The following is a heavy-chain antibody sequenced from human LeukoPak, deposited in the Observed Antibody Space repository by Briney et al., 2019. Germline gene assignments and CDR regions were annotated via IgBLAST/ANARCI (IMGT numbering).Heavy chain of an antibody. V-gene: IGHV1-8*02. J-gene: IGHJ6*03. D-gene: IGHD1-26*01. Sequence: GASVKVSCKASGYTFTSYYMHWVRQAPGQGLEWMGWMNPNSGNTGYAQKFQGRVTMTRNTSISTAYMELSSLRSEDTAVYYCARGRWEPFPKPRNYYYYYMDVWGKGTTVTISS. CDR1: GYTFTSYY. CDR2: MNPNSGNT. CDR3: ARGRWEPFPKPRNYYYYYMDV.